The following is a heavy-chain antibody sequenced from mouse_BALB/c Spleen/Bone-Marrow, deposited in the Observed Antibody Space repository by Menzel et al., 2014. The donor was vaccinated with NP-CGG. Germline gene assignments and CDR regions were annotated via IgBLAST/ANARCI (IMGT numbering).Heavy chain of an antibody. J-gene: IGHJ3*01. CDR2: IWAGGST. CDR1: GFSLTSYG. D-gene: IGHD2-10*01. Sequence: VQRVESGPGLVAPSQSLSITCTVSGFSLTSYGVHWVRQPPGKGLERLGVIWAGGSTNYNSALMSRLSISKDNSKSQVFLKMNSLQTDDTAMYYCAREGLLLYRGFAYWGQGTLVTVSA. CDR3: AREGLLLYRGFAY. V-gene: IGHV2-9*02.